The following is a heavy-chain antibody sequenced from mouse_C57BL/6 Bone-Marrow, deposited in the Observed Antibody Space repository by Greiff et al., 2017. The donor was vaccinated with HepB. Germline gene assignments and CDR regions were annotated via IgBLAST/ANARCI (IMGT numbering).Heavy chain of an antibody. CDR2: IDPSDSYT. D-gene: IGHD2-5*01. Sequence: QVQLQQPGAELVRPGTSVKLSCKASGYTFTSYWMHWVKQRPGPGLEWIGVIDPSDSYTNYNQKFKGKATLTVDTSSSTAYMQLSSLTSEDSAVYYCARRNYSNYGWYFDVWGTGTTVTVSS. J-gene: IGHJ1*03. V-gene: IGHV1-59*01. CDR1: GYTFTSYW. CDR3: ARRNYSNYGWYFDV.